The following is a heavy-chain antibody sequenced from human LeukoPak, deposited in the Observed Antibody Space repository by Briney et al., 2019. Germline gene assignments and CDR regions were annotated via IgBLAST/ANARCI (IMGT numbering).Heavy chain of an antibody. CDR1: GGSISSGSYY. V-gene: IGHV4-61*02. D-gene: IGHD3-3*01. Sequence: SQTLSLTCTASGGSISSGSYYWSWIRQPAGKGLEWIGRIYTSGSTNYNPSLKSRVTISVDTSKNQFSLKLSSVTAADTAVYYCARAEGYDFWSGYFRFGSFDYWGQGTPVTVSS. J-gene: IGHJ4*02. CDR2: IYTSGST. CDR3: ARAEGYDFWSGYFRFGSFDY.